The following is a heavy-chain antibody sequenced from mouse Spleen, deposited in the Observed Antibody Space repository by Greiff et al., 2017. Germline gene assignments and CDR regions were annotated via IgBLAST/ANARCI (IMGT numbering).Heavy chain of an antibody. CDR2: IYPRSGNT. CDR3: AREGATPGELFDY. J-gene: IGHJ2*01. CDR1: GYTFTSYG. Sequence: VKLMESGAELARPGASVKLSCKASGYTFTSYGISWVKQRTGQGLEWIGEIYPRSGNTYYNEKFKGKATLTADKSSSTAYMELRSLTSEDSAVYFCAREGATPGELFDYWGQGTTLTVSS. V-gene: IGHV1-81*01. D-gene: IGHD3-1*01.